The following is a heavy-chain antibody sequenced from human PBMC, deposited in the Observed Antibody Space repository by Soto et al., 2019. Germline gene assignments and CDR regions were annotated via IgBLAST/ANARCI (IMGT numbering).Heavy chain of an antibody. CDR3: AKSDSSGWYHHFQH. J-gene: IGHJ1*01. Sequence: GGSLSLSCAASGFTFSSYSMNWVRQAPGKGLEWVSSISSSSSYIYYADSVKGRFTISRDNAKNSLYLQMNSLRAEDTAVYYCAKSDSSGWYHHFQHWGQGTPVTVSS. V-gene: IGHV3-21*04. D-gene: IGHD6-19*01. CDR2: ISSSSSYI. CDR1: GFTFSSYS.